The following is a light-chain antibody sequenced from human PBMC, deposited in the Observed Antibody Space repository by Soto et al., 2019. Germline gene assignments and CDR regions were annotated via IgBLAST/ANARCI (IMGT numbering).Light chain of an antibody. CDR3: AAWDDSLNGRDWV. Sequence: QSVLTQPPSASGTPGQRVTISCSGSSSNIGSNTVNWYQQLPGTAPKLLIYGNNQRPSGVPDRFSGSKSGTSASLAISGLQSEDEAYYYCAAWDDSLNGRDWVFGGGTKLTVL. V-gene: IGLV1-44*01. CDR1: SSNIGSNT. J-gene: IGLJ3*02. CDR2: GNN.